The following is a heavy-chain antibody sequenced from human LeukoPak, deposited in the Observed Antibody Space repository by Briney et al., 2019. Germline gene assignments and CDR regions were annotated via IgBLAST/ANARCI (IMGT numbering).Heavy chain of an antibody. Sequence: SGTLSLTCAVSGGSISSSNWWSWVRQPPGKGLEWIGSIYYSGSTYYNPSLKSRVTISVDTSKNQFSLKLSSVTAADTAVYYCARLYTYYYGSGSYYIDYWGQGTLVTVSS. CDR3: ARLYTYYYGSGSYYIDY. D-gene: IGHD3-10*01. CDR2: IYYSGST. CDR1: GGSISSSNW. J-gene: IGHJ4*02. V-gene: IGHV4-4*02.